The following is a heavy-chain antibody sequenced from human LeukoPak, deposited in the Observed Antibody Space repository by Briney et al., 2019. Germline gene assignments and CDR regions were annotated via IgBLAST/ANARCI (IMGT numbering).Heavy chain of an antibody. D-gene: IGHD3-10*01. CDR1: GFTFSSYG. J-gene: IGHJ4*02. CDR2: IRYDGSNK. Sequence: PGGSLRLSCAASGFTFSSYGMHWGRQAPGKGLEWVAFIRYDGSNKYYADSVKGRFTISRDNSKNTLYLQMNSLRAEDTAVYYCAKARVWFGEFPIDYWGQGTLVTVSS. V-gene: IGHV3-30*02. CDR3: AKARVWFGEFPIDY.